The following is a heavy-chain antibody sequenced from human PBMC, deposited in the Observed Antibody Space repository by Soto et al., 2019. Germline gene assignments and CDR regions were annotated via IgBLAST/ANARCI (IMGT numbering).Heavy chain of an antibody. J-gene: IGHJ4*02. CDR3: AREGNLGRWIQPLDS. CDR2: IHYNGNT. D-gene: IGHD2-2*03. Sequence: TSETLSLTCTVSGDSISSYSWSWIRQPPWKGLEWIGNIHYNGNTKYSPSLKSRVTMSVDTSKNHFSLMLISVTTADMAVYFCAREGNLGRWIQPLDSWGQGTLVTVSS. CDR1: GDSISSYS. V-gene: IGHV4-59*01.